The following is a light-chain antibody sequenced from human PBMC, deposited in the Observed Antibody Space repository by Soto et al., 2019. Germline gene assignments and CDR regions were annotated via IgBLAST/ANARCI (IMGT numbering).Light chain of an antibody. CDR3: QQYDNWWT. Sequence: EILLTQSPATLSLSPGERVTLSCRASQSVSSYLAWYQQKPGQAPRLLIYGASTRATGIPDRFSGSGSGTEFTLTISSLHSEDFGVYYCQQYDNWWTFGQGTKVDIK. CDR1: QSVSSY. V-gene: IGKV3-15*01. J-gene: IGKJ1*01. CDR2: GAS.